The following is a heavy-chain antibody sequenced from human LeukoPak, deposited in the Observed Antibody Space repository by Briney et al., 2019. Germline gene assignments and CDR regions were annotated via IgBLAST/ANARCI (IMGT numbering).Heavy chain of an antibody. CDR3: ARGSMATIRI. J-gene: IGHJ4*02. D-gene: IGHD5-24*01. CDR2: IYTSGST. Sequence: PSETLSLTCTVSGGSISSYYWSWIRQPPGKGLEGIGYIYTSGSTNYNPSLKSRVAISVDTPKNQFSLKLSSVTAADTAVYYCARGSMATIRIWGQGTLVTVSS. CDR1: GGSISSYY. V-gene: IGHV4-4*09.